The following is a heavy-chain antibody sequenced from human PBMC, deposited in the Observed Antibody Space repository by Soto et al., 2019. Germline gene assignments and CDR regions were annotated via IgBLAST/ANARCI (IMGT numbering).Heavy chain of an antibody. V-gene: IGHV3-9*01. CDR1: GFTFDDYA. J-gene: IGHJ5*02. CDR3: AKDSGSYGTNWFDP. Sequence: EVQLVESGGGLVQPGRSLRLSCAASGFTFDDYAMHWVRQAPGKGLEWVSGISWNSGSIGYADSVKGRFTISRDNAKNPLYLQMNSLRAEDTALYYCAKDSGSYGTNWFDPWGQGTLVTVSS. D-gene: IGHD1-26*01. CDR2: ISWNSGSI.